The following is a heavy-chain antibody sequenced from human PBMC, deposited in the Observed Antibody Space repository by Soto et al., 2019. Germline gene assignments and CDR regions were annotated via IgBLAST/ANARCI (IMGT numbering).Heavy chain of an antibody. V-gene: IGHV4-59*01. CDR3: ARAASSGYYKPFNFDY. CDR1: GGSISSYY. CDR2: IYCSGST. J-gene: IGHJ4*02. D-gene: IGHD3-22*01. Sequence: PSETLSLTCTVSGGSISSYYWSWIRQPPGKGLEWIGYIYCSGSTNYNPSLKSRVTISVDTSKNQFSLKLSSVTAADTAVYYCARAASSGYYKPFNFDYWGQGTLVTVSS.